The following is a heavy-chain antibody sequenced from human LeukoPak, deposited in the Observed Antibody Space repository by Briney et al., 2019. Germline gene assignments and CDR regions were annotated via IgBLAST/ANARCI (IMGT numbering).Heavy chain of an antibody. D-gene: IGHD1-1*01. CDR2: TYYRSKWYN. CDR3: XXXXXXGGGTEYYYYYYMDV. V-gene: IGHV6-1*01. CDR1: GDSVSSNSAA. Sequence: SQTLSLTCAISGDSVSSNSAAWNWIRQSPSRGLEWLGRTYYRSKWYNDYAVSVKSRITINPDTSKNQFSLQLNSVTPEDTAVXXXXXXXXXGGGTEYYYYYYMDVWGKGTTVTVSS. J-gene: IGHJ6*03.